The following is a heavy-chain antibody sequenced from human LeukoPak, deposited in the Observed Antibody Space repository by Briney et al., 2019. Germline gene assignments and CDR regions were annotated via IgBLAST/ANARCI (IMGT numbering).Heavy chain of an antibody. D-gene: IGHD4-11*01. CDR3: ARGHDYSRIFDY. CDR1: GYTFTGYY. Sequence: ASVKVSCKASGYTFTGYYMHWVRQAPGQGLEWMGWINPNSGGTNYAQKFQGRVTMTRDTSISTAYMELSGLRSDDTAVYYCARGHDYSRIFDYWGQGTLVTVSS. J-gene: IGHJ4*02. CDR2: INPNSGGT. V-gene: IGHV1-2*02.